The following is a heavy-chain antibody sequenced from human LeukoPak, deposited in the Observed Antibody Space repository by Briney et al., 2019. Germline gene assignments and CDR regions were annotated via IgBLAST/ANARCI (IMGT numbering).Heavy chain of an antibody. D-gene: IGHD1-7*01. V-gene: IGHV3-48*01. J-gene: IGHJ6*03. CDR2: ISSSSSTI. CDR1: GFTFSSNY. Sequence: GGSLRLSCAASGFTFSSNYMSWVRQAPGKGLEWVSYISSSSSTIYYADSVKGRFTISRDNAKNSLYLQMNSLRAEDTAVYYCARPWNYDRVNYYYYYMDVWGKGTTVTVSS. CDR3: ARPWNYDRVNYYYYYMDV.